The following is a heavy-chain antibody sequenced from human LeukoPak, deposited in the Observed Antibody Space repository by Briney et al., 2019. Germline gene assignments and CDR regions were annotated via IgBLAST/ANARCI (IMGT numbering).Heavy chain of an antibody. CDR2: IYYSGST. V-gene: IGHV4-30-4*08. CDR1: GGSISSGDYY. Sequence: SQTLSLTCTVSGGSISSGDYYWSWIRQPPGKVLEGIGYIYYSGSTYYNPSLKSRVTISVDTSKNQFSLKLSSVTAADTAVYYCARDPYCSGGSCYSRGHDAFDIWGQGTMVTVSS. J-gene: IGHJ3*02. D-gene: IGHD2-15*01. CDR3: ARDPYCSGGSCYSRGHDAFDI.